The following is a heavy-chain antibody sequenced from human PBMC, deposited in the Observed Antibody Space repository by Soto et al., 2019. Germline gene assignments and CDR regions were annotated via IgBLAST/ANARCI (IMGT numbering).Heavy chain of an antibody. CDR1: RGTFTTDA. CDR2: IIPVFGPP. D-gene: IGHD6-13*01. Sequence: QLQLVQSGAEVKKPGSSVSVSCKSSRGTFTTDAISWVRQAPGQGLEWMGVIIPVFGPPTYAQRFQGRVTISADVSTSAAHLELSTLRSEDTALYYCVRGGHNSGWYRTLAFWGQGTLVTVSS. J-gene: IGHJ4*02. V-gene: IGHV1-69*01. CDR3: VRGGHNSGWYRTLAF.